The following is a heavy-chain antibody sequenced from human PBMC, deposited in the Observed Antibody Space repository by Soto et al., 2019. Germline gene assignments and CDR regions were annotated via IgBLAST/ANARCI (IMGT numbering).Heavy chain of an antibody. Sequence: QVQLVESGGGVVQPGRSLRLSCAASGFTFSSYAMHWVRQAPGKGLEWVAVISYDGSNKYYADSVKGRFTISRDNSKNTLYLQMNSLRAGDTAVYYCARGLLRFFGWLSGGGVDYWGQGTLVTVSS. J-gene: IGHJ4*02. V-gene: IGHV3-30-3*01. D-gene: IGHD3-9*01. CDR3: ARGLLRFFGWLSGGGVDY. CDR1: GFTFSSYA. CDR2: ISYDGSNK.